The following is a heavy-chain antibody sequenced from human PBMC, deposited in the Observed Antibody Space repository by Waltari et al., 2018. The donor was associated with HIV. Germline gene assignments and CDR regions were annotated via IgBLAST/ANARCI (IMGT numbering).Heavy chain of an antibody. CDR3: AREILGQLWLLLGYFDY. V-gene: IGHV3-30-3*01. CDR2: ISYDGSNK. Sequence: QVQLVESGGGVVQPGRSLRLSCAASGFTFSSYAMHWVRQAPGKGLEWVAVISYDGSNKYYADSVKGRFTISRDKSKNTLYLQMNSLRAEDTAVYYCAREILGQLWLLLGYFDYWGQGTLVTVSS. J-gene: IGHJ4*02. D-gene: IGHD5-18*01. CDR1: GFTFSSYA.